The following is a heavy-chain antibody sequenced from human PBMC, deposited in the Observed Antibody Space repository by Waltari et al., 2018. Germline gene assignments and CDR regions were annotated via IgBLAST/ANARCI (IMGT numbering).Heavy chain of an antibody. J-gene: IGHJ4*02. D-gene: IGHD6-13*01. CDR3: ARCRAAAGSSAFDS. CDR2: IYPGDSDT. Sequence: AEIRKPGESLQISCKASGYTFTSYWTAWVRQMPGKGLEWMGAIYPGDSDTRYSLSFQGQLSFAADKSSTTAYLQWSSLKASDTAMYYCARCRAAAGSSAFDSWGQGTLITVSS. V-gene: IGHV5-51*01. CDR1: GYTFTSYW.